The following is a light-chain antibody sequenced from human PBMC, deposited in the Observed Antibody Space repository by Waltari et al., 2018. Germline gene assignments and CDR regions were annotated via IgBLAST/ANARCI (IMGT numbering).Light chain of an antibody. Sequence: QSALPQPASVSGSPGQSITISCTGTSSAVGNYKRVSWYQQHPGKAPNFMIYAVSKRPSGVSDRFSVSKSGDMASLTISGLQPEDEAEYFCSSYAGSSKGVFGGGTKVTVL. CDR3: SSYAGSSKGV. CDR2: AVS. V-gene: IGLV2-23*02. CDR1: SSAVGNYKR. J-gene: IGLJ2*01.